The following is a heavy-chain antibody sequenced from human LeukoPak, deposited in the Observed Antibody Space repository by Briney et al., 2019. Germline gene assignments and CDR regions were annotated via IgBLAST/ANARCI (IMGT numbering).Heavy chain of an antibody. CDR1: AFTFSNYG. J-gene: IGHJ4*02. CDR2: ISSDGYNK. Sequence: GGSLRLSCAASAFTFSNYGMHWVRQAPGKGLEWVSLISSDGYNKYYADSVKGRFTISRDNAKNTLYLQMNSLRAEDTAVYYCARPGRGYWGQGTLVTVSS. CDR3: ARPGRGY. V-gene: IGHV3-30*03.